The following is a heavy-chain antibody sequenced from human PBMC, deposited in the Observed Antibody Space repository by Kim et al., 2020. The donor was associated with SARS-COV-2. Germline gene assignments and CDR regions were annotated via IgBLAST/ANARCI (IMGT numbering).Heavy chain of an antibody. CDR2: INHSGST. CDR1: GGSFSGYY. CDR3: ARYTAMVSYYFDY. D-gene: IGHD5-18*01. V-gene: IGHV4-34*01. J-gene: IGHJ4*02. Sequence: SETLSLTCAVYGGSFSGYYWSWIRQPPGKGLEWIGEINHSGSTNYNPSLKSRVTISVDTSKNQFSLKLSSVTAADTAVYYCARYTAMVSYYFDYWGQGTLVTVSS.